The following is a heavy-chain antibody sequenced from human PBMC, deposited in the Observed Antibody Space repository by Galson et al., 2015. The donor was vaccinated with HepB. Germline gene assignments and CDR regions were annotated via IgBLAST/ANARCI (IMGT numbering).Heavy chain of an antibody. J-gene: IGHJ4*02. Sequence: QSGAEVKKPGESLKISCQASGYNFTTYWIAWVRQMPGKGLEWMGIIYPGDSDTRYSPSFRGQVTISADKSINTAYLQWSSLRASDTAKYYCSRQGGSYAPAVFWGQGTLVTVSS. CDR2: IYPGDSDT. CDR1: GYNFTTYW. V-gene: IGHV5-51*01. D-gene: IGHD1-26*01. CDR3: SRQGGSYAPAVF.